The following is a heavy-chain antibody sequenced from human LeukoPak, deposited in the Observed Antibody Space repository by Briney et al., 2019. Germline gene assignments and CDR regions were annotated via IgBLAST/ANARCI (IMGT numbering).Heavy chain of an antibody. D-gene: IGHD1-26*01. Sequence: SETLSLTCTVSGGSISSNPYYWSWIRQPAGKGLEWIGRINTSGSTNYNPSLKSRVTISVDTSKNQFSLKLSSVTAADTAVYYCARGVGSGNYYFDYWGQGTLVTASS. V-gene: IGHV4-61*02. J-gene: IGHJ4*02. CDR3: ARGVGSGNYYFDY. CDR2: INTSGST. CDR1: GGSISSNPYY.